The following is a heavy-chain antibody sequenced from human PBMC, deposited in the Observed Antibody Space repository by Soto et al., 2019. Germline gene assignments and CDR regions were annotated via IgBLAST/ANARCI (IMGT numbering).Heavy chain of an antibody. CDR3: ARGDEGGSYCDLGY. D-gene: IGHD3-10*01. CDR2: ILHDGNNK. CDR1: GFTFSHYI. J-gene: IGHJ4*02. V-gene: IGHV3-30-3*01. Sequence: QVQLVESGGGVVQPGRSLRLSCAASGFTFSHYIMHWVRQAPGKGLEWVAIILHDGNNKYYADSVKCRFTISRDNYKNTLYLEMNSLRTEDTAIYYCARGDEGGSYCDLGYWGQGTLVPVSS.